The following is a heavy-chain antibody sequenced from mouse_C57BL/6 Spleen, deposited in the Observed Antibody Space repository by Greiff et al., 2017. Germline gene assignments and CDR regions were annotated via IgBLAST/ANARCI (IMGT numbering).Heavy chain of an antibody. CDR1: GYSITSGYY. Sequence: VQLKESGPGLVKPSQSLSLTCSVTGYSITSGYYWNWIRQFPGNKLEWMGYISYDGSNNYNPSLKNRISITRDTSKNQFFLKLNSVTTEDTATYYCARASDGYYFDYWGQGTTLTVSS. V-gene: IGHV3-6*01. CDR2: ISYDGSN. J-gene: IGHJ2*01. CDR3: ARASDGYYFDY.